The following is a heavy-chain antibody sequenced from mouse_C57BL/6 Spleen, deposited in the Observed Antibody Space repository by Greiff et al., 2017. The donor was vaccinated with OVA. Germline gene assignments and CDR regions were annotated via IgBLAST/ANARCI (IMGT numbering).Heavy chain of an antibody. CDR3: VRQNYDVSYFDY. V-gene: IGHV10-1*01. CDR1: GFSFNTYA. Sequence: EVKLVESGGGLVQPKGSLKLSCAASGFSFNTYAMNWVRQAPGKGLEWVARIRSKSNNYATYYADSVKDRFTISRDDLESMIYLQMNNLKTEDTAMYYCVRQNYDVSYFDYWGQGTTLTVSS. J-gene: IGHJ2*01. D-gene: IGHD2-4*01. CDR2: IRSKSNNYAT.